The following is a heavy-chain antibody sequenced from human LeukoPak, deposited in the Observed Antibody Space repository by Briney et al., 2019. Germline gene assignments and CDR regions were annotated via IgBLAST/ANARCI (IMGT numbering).Heavy chain of an antibody. CDR1: GFTLSSYW. CDR2: ISSDGTIT. CDR3: ARFSPPPT. V-gene: IGHV3-74*01. J-gene: IGHJ4*02. Sequence: GGSLRLSCAASGFTLSSYWMHWVRQAPGKGLVWVSRISSDGTITNYADSVKGRFTISRDNAKNTLYLQMNSLRVEDTAAYYCARFSPPPTWGQGTLVTVSS.